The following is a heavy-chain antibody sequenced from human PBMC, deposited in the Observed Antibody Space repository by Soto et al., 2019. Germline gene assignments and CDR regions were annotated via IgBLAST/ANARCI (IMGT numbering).Heavy chain of an antibody. V-gene: IGHV4-34*01. CDR1: GGSFSGYY. D-gene: IGHD3-16*01. J-gene: IGHJ4*02. CDR3: ASLRLGELYDY. Sequence: SETLSLTCAVYGGSFSGYYWSWIRQPPGKGLEWIGEINHSGSTNYNPSLKSRVTISVDTSKNQFSLKLSSVTAADTAVYYCASLRLGELYDYWGQGTLVTVSS. CDR2: INHSGST.